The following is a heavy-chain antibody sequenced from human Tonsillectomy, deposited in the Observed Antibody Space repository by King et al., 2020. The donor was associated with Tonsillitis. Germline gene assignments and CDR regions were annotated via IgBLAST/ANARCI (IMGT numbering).Heavy chain of an antibody. CDR1: GFSLSTSGVG. Sequence: ITLKESGPTLVKPTQTLTLTCTFSGFSLSTSGVGVGWIRQPPGKALEWLALIYWDDDKRYSPSLKSRLTITKDTSKNQVVLTMINMDPVDTATYYCALGTRERYSSSWYAFDIWGQGTMVTVSS. CDR2: IYWDDDK. CDR3: ALGTRERYSSSWYAFDI. V-gene: IGHV2-5*02. J-gene: IGHJ3*02. D-gene: IGHD6-13*01.